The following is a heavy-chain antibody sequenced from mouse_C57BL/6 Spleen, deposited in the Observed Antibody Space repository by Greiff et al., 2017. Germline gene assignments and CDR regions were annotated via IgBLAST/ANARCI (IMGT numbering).Heavy chain of an antibody. D-gene: IGHD1-1*01. CDR3: ARLRVGDYSTMDY. V-gene: IGHV5-6*02. Sequence: EVKLVESGGDLVKPGGSLKLSCAASGFTFSSYGMSWVRQTPDKRLEWVATISSGGSYTYYPDSVKGRFTISRDNAKNTLYLQMSSLKSEDTAMYYCARLRVGDYSTMDYWGQGTSVTVSS. CDR2: ISSGGSYT. J-gene: IGHJ4*01. CDR1: GFTFSSYG.